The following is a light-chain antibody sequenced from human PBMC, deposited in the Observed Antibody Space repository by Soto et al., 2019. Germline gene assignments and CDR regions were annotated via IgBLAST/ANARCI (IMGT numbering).Light chain of an antibody. CDR1: SRDVGAYNL. J-gene: IGLJ2*01. CDR2: EVR. V-gene: IGLV2-14*01. CDR3: SSFSSRNALV. Sequence: QSVLTQPASVSGSPGQSITISVGGTSRDVGAYNLVSWYQQFPGKGPKLLIYEVRHRPSGVSYRFSGSKSGNTASLTISSLLPEDEAVYFCSSFSSRNALVFGGGTKVTVL.